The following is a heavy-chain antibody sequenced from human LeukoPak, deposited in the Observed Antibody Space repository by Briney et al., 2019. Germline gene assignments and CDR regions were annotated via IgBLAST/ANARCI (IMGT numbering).Heavy chain of an antibody. Sequence: GGSLRLSCAASGFTFSSYSMNWVRQAPGKGLEWVSSISSSSSYIYYADSVKGRFTISRDNAKNSLYLQMNSLRAEDTAVYYSARDDFWSGYYSASYYYYMDVWGKGTTVTVSS. V-gene: IGHV3-21*01. CDR3: ARDDFWSGYYSASYYYYMDV. D-gene: IGHD3-3*01. CDR1: GFTFSSYS. J-gene: IGHJ6*03. CDR2: ISSSSSYI.